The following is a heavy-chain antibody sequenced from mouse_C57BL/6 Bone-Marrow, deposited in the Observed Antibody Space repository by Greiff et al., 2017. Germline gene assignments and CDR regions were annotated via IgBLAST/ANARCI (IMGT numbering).Heavy chain of an antibody. Sequence: EVMLVESGGGLVQPGASLRLSCAASGFTFTDYYMSWVRQPPGKAPAWLAVIRNKANGYTSEYTASVKGRRTISRDNSQNILYLQMNTLRAEDSATYYCVKAGSGYGYFDVWGTGTTVTVSS. V-gene: IGHV7-4*01. CDR2: IRNKANGYTS. J-gene: IGHJ1*03. CDR3: VKAGSGYGYFDV. D-gene: IGHD1-1*01. CDR1: GFTFTDYY.